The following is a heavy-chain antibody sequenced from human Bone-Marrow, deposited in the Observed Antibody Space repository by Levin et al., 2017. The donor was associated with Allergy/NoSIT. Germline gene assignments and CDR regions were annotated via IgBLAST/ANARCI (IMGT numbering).Heavy chain of an antibody. Sequence: SQTLSLTCTVSDVSIQTYYWSWVRQSPERGLEWIGYFDDSGTSAYNPSFKSRATISIDTSNNRFSLKLTSVSAADTAVYYCAKSRYSSSWYGAAMDAWGQGATVIVSS. CDR3: AKSRYSSSWYGAAMDA. V-gene: IGHV4-59*01. J-gene: IGHJ6*02. CDR2: FDDSGTS. CDR1: DVSIQTYY. D-gene: IGHD6-13*01.